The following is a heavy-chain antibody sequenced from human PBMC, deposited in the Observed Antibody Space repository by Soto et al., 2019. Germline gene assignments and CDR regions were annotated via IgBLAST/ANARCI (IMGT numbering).Heavy chain of an antibody. Sequence: EVQLLESGGGLVQPGGSLRLSCAASGFTFSSFAMAWVRQAPGKGLQWVGGITYGHYTFYTDSVKGRFTISRDNSENALYLQMSGLRAEDTAVYYCVKYTITEPSGEHWGLGTLVTVSS. CDR2: ITYGHYT. D-gene: IGHD3-10*01. CDR3: VKYTITEPSGEH. V-gene: IGHV3-23*01. J-gene: IGHJ1*01. CDR1: GFTFSSFA.